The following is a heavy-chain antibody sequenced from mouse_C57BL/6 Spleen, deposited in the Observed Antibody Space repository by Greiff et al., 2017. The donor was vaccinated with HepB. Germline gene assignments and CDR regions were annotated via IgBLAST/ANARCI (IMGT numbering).Heavy chain of an antibody. CDR2: INPYNGGT. CDR3: ARFYGSSLFDY. V-gene: IGHV1-19*01. Sequence: VQLQQSGPVLVKPGASVKMSCKASGYTFTDYYMNWVKQSHGKSLEWIGVINPYNGGTSYNQKFKGKATLTVDKSSSTAYMELNSLTSEDSAVYYCARFYGSSLFDYWGQGTTLTVSS. J-gene: IGHJ2*01. CDR1: GYTFTDYY. D-gene: IGHD1-1*01.